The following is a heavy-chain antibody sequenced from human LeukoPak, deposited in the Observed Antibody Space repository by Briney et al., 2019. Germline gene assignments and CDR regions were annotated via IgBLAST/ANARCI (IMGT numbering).Heavy chain of an antibody. CDR2: VKGDGTFT. D-gene: IGHD1-14*01. CDR1: GFTFSNYW. Sequence: GGSLRLSCAASGFTFSNYWMHWVRQAPGKGLVWVSRVKGDGTFTNYADSVKGRFTISRDNARNTLSLQMNSLTIEDTAVYYCVVVVEPPDSDGFDVWGQGTMITVSS. CDR3: VVVVEPPDSDGFDV. J-gene: IGHJ3*01. V-gene: IGHV3-74*01.